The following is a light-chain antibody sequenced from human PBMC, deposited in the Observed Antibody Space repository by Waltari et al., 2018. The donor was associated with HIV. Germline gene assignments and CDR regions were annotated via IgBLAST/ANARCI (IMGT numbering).Light chain of an antibody. CDR1: SSDAGGSNY. CDR2: DVS. Sequence: QSALTQPASVSGSPGQSITISCTGTSSDAGGSNYDSWYQQHPGNAPKLIIYDVSKRPSGVSNRFSGSKSGNTASLTISGLQAEDEADYYCSSYTSSSTLYVFGTGTKVTVL. J-gene: IGLJ1*01. V-gene: IGLV2-14*01. CDR3: SSYTSSSTLYV.